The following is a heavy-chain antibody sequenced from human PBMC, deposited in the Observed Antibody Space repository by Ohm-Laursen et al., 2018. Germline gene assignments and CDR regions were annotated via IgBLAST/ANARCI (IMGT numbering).Heavy chain of an antibody. V-gene: IGHV1-46*01. D-gene: IGHD3-22*01. CDR2: INPSGGST. Sequence: GASVKASCKTSGYTFTSYYMHWVRQAPGQGLEWMGIINPSGGSTSYAQKFQGRVTMTRNTSISTAYMELSSLRSEDTAVYYCARQHYDSNGYYNYYYAMDVWGQGTTVTVSS. J-gene: IGHJ6*02. CDR3: ARQHYDSNGYYNYYYAMDV. CDR1: GYTFTSYY.